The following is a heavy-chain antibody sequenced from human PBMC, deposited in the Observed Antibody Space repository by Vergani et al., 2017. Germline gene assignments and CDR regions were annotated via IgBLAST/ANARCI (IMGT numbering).Heavy chain of an antibody. CDR1: GGSISSGGYY. J-gene: IGHJ5*02. CDR3: ARSITIVRGVIITAGPIWFDP. D-gene: IGHD3-10*01. CDR2: IYYSGNT. V-gene: IGHV4-31*03. Sequence: QVQLQESGPGLVKPSQTLSLTCTVSGGSISSGGYYWSWIRQPPGKGLEWIGYIYYSGNTYYNPSLKSRVTISVDKSKNQFSLKLSAVTAADTTVYYCARSITIVRGVIITAGPIWFDPWGQGTLVTVSS.